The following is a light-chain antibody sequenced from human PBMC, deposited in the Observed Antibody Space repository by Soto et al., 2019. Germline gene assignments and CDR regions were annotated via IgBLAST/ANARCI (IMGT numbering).Light chain of an antibody. J-gene: IGKJ2*01. V-gene: IGKV3-20*01. CDR1: QSVSSSN. CDR2: DAS. CDR3: QQYGSSPYT. Sequence: EIVLTQSPGTLSLSPGERATLSCRASQSVSSSNLAWYQQTPGQAPRLLIYDASSRATGIPDRFSGSGSGTDFTLTISRLEPEDFAVYYCQQYGSSPYTFGQVTKLEIK.